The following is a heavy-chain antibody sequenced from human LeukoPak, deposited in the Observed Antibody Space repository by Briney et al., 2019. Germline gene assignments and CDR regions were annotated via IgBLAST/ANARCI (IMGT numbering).Heavy chain of an antibody. J-gene: IGHJ5*02. CDR1: GFTFSSYW. V-gene: IGHV4-39*01. CDR2: IYYSGST. D-gene: IGHD1-20*01. CDR3: ARLFNFSNWFDP. Sequence: PGGSLRLSCAASGFTFSSYWMSWVRQPPGKGLEWIGSIYYSGSTYYNPSLKSRVTISVDTSKNQFSLKLSSVTAADTAVYYCARLFNFSNWFDPWGRGTLVTVSS.